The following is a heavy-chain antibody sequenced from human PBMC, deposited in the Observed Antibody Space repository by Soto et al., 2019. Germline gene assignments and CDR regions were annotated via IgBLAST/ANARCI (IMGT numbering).Heavy chain of an antibody. CDR1: GFSLSTSGMC. V-gene: IGHV2-70*01. CDR3: ARISYYGSGTFDGMDV. Sequence: SGPTLVNSTQTLTLTCTFSGFSLSTSGMCVSWIRQPPGKALEWLALIDWDDDKYYSTSLKTRLTISKDTSKNQVVLTMTNMDPVDTATYYCARISYYGSGTFDGMDVWGQGTTVTVSS. D-gene: IGHD3-10*01. CDR2: IDWDDDK. J-gene: IGHJ6*02.